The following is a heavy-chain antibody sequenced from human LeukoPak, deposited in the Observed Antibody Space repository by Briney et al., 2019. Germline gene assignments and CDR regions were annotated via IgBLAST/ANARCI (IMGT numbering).Heavy chain of an antibody. CDR1: GFTFSNYG. Sequence: GGSLRLSCAASGFTFSNYGMHWVRQAPGKGLEWVAFIRYDGSNKYYADSVKGRFTISRDNSKNTLYLQMDSLRAEDTAVYYCSKDGRGYSGYDLYYPDHWGQGTLVTVSS. D-gene: IGHD5-12*01. V-gene: IGHV3-30*02. CDR3: SKDGRGYSGYDLYYPDH. J-gene: IGHJ4*02. CDR2: IRYDGSNK.